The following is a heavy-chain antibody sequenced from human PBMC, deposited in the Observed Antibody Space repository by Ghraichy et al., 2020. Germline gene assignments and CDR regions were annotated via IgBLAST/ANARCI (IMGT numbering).Heavy chain of an antibody. CDR2: ISSSSTI. Sequence: GGSLRLSCAASGFTFSSYSMNWVRQAPGKGLEWVTYISSSSTIYYSDYVKGRFTISRDNAKNSLYLQMNSLRDEDTAVYYCARAPGITGTPKTLSTSYYMDVWGKGTTVTVSS. V-gene: IGHV3-48*02. CDR3: ARAPGITGTPKTLSTSYYMDV. J-gene: IGHJ6*03. D-gene: IGHD1-7*01. CDR1: GFTFSSYS.